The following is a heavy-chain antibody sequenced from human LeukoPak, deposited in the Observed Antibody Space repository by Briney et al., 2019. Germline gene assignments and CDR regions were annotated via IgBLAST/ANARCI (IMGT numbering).Heavy chain of an antibody. CDR3: AKDARYYYDSSGYYYGY. J-gene: IGHJ4*02. CDR2: ISGSGGST. V-gene: IGHV3-23*01. CDR1: GFTFSSYA. D-gene: IGHD3-22*01. Sequence: GGSLRLSCAASGFTFSSYAMSWVRQAPGKGLEWVSAISGSGGSTYYADSVKGRFTISRDNSKNTLYLQMNSLRAQDTAVYYCAKDARYYYDSSGYYYGYWGQGTLVTVSS.